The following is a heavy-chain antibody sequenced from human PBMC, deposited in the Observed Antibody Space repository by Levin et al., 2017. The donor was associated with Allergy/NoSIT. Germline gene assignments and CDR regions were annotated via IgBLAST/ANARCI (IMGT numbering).Heavy chain of an antibody. Sequence: GGSLRLSCKGSGYSFTSYWIGWVRQMPGKGLEWMGIIYPGDSDTRYSPSFQGQVTISADKSISTAYVQWSSLKASDTAMYYCASRRSGWSVDAFDIWGQGTMVTVSS. CDR2: IYPGDSDT. J-gene: IGHJ3*02. V-gene: IGHV5-51*01. CDR1: GYSFTSYW. CDR3: ASRRSGWSVDAFDI. D-gene: IGHD6-19*01.